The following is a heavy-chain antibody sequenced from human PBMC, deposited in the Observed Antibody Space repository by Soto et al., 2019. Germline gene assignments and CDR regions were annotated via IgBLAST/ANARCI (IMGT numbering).Heavy chain of an antibody. CDR1: GFTFSSNY. CDR3: ARSGYTSSWTGYYFDY. CDR2: IYRGGST. V-gene: IGHV3-66*01. J-gene: IGHJ4*02. Sequence: EVQLVESGGGLVQPGGSLRLSCAASGFTFSSNYMSWVRQAPGKGLEWVSVIYRGGSTYYADSVKGRFTISRDNSKNMLYIQMNSLRAEDTAVYYCARSGYTSSWTGYYFDYWGQGTLVTVSS. D-gene: IGHD6-13*01.